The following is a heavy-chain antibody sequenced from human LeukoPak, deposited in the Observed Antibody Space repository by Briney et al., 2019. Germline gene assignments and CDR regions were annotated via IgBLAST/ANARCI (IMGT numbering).Heavy chain of an antibody. CDR3: ARRVRFGDGWVFDS. J-gene: IGHJ4*02. CDR1: GGSISSYY. CDR2: IYYSGST. Sequence: PSETLSLTCTVSGGSISSYYWSWIRQPPGKGLEWIGYIYYSGSTNYNPSLKSRVTISVDTSKNQFSLRLSSVTAADTAVYYCARRVRFGDGWVFDSWGRGPLVTVSS. D-gene: IGHD5-24*01. V-gene: IGHV4-59*12.